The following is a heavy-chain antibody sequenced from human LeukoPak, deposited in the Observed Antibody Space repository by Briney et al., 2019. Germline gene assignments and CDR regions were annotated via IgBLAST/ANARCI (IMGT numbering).Heavy chain of an antibody. CDR1: GDSISNTRYH. V-gene: IGHV4-39*02. Sequence: SETLSLTCTVSGDSISNTRYHWGWIRQPPGKGLEWIGSIYYSGATYYNPSLKSRVTISVDTSRNHFSLKLSSVTAADTAVYHCAREIVSSVESWGQGSLVTVAS. D-gene: IGHD6-6*01. CDR2: IYYSGAT. J-gene: IGHJ4*02. CDR3: AREIVSSVES.